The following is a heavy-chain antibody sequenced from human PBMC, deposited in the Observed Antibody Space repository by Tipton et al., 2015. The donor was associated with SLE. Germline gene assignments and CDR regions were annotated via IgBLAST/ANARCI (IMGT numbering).Heavy chain of an antibody. J-gene: IGHJ5*02. CDR3: ARELRIVGAKAWFDP. D-gene: IGHD1-26*01. Sequence: TLSLTCTVSGGSISSSSYYWGWIRQPPGKGLEWIGSIYYSGSTYYNPSLKSRVTISVDTSKNQFSLKLSSVTAADTAVYYCARELRIVGAKAWFDPWGQGTLVTVSS. CDR1: GGSISSSSYY. CDR2: IYYSGST. V-gene: IGHV4-39*07.